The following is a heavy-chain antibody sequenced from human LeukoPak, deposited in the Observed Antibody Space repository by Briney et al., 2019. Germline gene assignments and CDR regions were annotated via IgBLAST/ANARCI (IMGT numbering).Heavy chain of an antibody. D-gene: IGHD4-17*01. CDR2: ISYDGSNK. CDR1: GFTFSSYG. Sequence: PGGSLRLSCAASGFTFSSYGMHWVRQAPGKGLEWVAVISYDGSNKYYADSVKGRFTISRDNSKNTLYLQLNSLRAEDTAVYYCAKDLEVTTVIDYWGQGTLVTVSS. J-gene: IGHJ4*02. V-gene: IGHV3-30*18. CDR3: AKDLEVTTVIDY.